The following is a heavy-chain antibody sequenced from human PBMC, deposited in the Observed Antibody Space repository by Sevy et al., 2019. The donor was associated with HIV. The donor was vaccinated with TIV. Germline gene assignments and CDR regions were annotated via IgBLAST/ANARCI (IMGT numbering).Heavy chain of an antibody. J-gene: IGHJ4*02. CDR1: GFTFSSYS. CDR3: ARDEGTYYYDSSADY. CDR2: ISSSSSYI. V-gene: IGHV3-21*01. D-gene: IGHD3-22*01. Sequence: GGSLRLSCAASGFTFSSYSMNWVRQAPGKGLEWVSSISSSSSYIYYADSVKGRFTISRDNAKNSLYLQMNSLRAEDTAVYYCARDEGTYYYDSSADYWGQGTLVTVSS.